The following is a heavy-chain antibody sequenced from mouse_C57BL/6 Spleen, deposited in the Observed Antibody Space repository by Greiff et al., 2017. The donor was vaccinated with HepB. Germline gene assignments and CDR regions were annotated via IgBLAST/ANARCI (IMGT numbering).Heavy chain of an antibody. V-gene: IGHV1-82*01. D-gene: IGHD3-3*01. Sequence: VKVVESGPELVKPGASVKISCKASGYAFSSSWMNWVKQRPGKGLEWIGRIYPGDGDTNYNGKFKGKATLTADKSSSTAYMQLSSLTSEDSAVYFCARPGTASWFAYWGQGTLVTVSA. CDR3: ARPGTASWFAY. J-gene: IGHJ3*01. CDR1: GYAFSSSW. CDR2: IYPGDGDT.